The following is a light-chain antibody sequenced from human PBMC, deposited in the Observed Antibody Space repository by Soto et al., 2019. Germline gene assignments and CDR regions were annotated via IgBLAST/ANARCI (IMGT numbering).Light chain of an antibody. Sequence: QSALTQPASVSGSPGQSITISCTGTSSDVGCYNLVSWYQQHPGKAPKLMIYEGSKRPSGVSNRFSGSKSGNTASLTISGLQAEDEADYYCCSYAGRSTWVFGGGTKLTVL. CDR1: SSDVGCYNL. CDR2: EGS. V-gene: IGLV2-23*01. CDR3: CSYAGRSTWV. J-gene: IGLJ3*02.